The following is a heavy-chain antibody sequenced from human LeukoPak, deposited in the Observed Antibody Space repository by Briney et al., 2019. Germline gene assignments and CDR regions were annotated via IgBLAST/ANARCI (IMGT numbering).Heavy chain of an antibody. CDR2: INPNSGGT. Sequence: ASVKVSCKSSGYTFTCYYIHWVRQAPGQGLEWMGWINPNSGGTNYAQKFQGRLTMTSDTSISTAYMALSRLRSDDTAVYYCARPHPLSSGYDSVWFDPWGEGTLVTVSP. J-gene: IGHJ5*02. D-gene: IGHD5-12*01. CDR1: GYTFTCYY. CDR3: ARPHPLSSGYDSVWFDP. V-gene: IGHV1-2*02.